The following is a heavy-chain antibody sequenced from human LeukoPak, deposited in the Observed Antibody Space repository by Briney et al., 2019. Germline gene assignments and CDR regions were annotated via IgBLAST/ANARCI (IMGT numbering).Heavy chain of an antibody. CDR2: IWPDGSNK. J-gene: IGHJ4*02. CDR3: ARASGSYDY. V-gene: IGHV3-33*01. D-gene: IGHD1-26*01. CDR1: GFIFSTYG. Sequence: GGSLRLSCAASGFIFSTYGFHWVRQAPGKGLEWVAVIWPDGSNKYYADSVKGRFTISRDNSKNTVYLQMNSLRVEDTAMYYCARASGSYDYWGLGTLVAVCS.